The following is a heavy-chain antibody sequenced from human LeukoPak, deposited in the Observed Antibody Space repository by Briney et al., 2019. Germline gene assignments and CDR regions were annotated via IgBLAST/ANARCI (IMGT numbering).Heavy chain of an antibody. D-gene: IGHD2-15*01. CDR2: ISSSGGGT. CDR1: GFTFSNYA. CDR3: AKPGMRAVVPAMSTFDY. V-gene: IGHV3-23*01. J-gene: IGHJ4*02. Sequence: PGGSLRLSCAASGFTFSNYAMTWVRQAPGKGLEWVSAISSSGGGTYYADSVKGRFTISRDNSKNTLYLQMNSLRAEDTAVYFCAKPGMRAVVPAMSTFDYWGQGTLVTVSS.